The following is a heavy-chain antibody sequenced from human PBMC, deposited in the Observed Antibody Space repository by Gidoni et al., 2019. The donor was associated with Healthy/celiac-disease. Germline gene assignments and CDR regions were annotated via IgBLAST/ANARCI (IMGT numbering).Heavy chain of an antibody. V-gene: IGHV3-33*01. J-gene: IGHJ3*02. CDR3: ARVVGVRPRDAFDI. CDR2: IWYDGSNK. Sequence: QVQLVESGGGVVQPGRSLRLSCAASGFTFRSYGMHWVRQAPGKGLEWVAVIWYDGSNKYYADSVKGRFTISRDNSKNTLYLQMNSLRTEDTAVYYCARVVGVRPRDAFDIWGQGTMVTVSS. CDR1: GFTFRSYG. D-gene: IGHD3-10*01.